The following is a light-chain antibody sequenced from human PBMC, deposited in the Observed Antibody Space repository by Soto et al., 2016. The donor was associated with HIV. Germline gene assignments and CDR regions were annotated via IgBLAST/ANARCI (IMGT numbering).Light chain of an antibody. Sequence: SYELTQPPSVSVAPGKTARITCGGMNIGSKVVHWYQLKPGQAPILVVFDDANRPSAIPERFSGANSGSTATLTISRVEAGDEADYYCQVWDTNTDHWVFAGGTKLTVL. CDR1: NIGSKV. V-gene: IGLV3-21*03. CDR2: DDA. J-gene: IGLJ3*02. CDR3: QVWDTNTDHWV.